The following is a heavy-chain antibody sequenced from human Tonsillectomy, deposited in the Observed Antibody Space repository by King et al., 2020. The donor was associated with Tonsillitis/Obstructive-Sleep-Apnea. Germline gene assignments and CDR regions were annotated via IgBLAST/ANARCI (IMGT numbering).Heavy chain of an antibody. V-gene: IGHV4-34*01. D-gene: IGHD2-2*01. CDR2: INHSGST. Sequence: VQLQQWGAGLLKPSETLSLTCAVYGGSFSGYYWSWIRQPPGKGLEWIGEINHSGSTNYNPSLKSRVTISVDTSKNQFSLKLSSVTAADTAVYYCLGQLQNRFYYYYYYMDVWGKGTTVTVSS. CDR1: GGSFSGYY. CDR3: LGQLQNRFYYYYYYMDV. J-gene: IGHJ6*03.